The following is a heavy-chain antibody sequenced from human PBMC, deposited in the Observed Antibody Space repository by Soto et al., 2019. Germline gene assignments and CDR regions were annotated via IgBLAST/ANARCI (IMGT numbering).Heavy chain of an antibody. D-gene: IGHD3-22*01. CDR2: TYYSGST. Sequence: SETLSLTCTVSGGSISSGGYYWSWIRQHPGKGLEWIGYTYYSGSTYYNPSLKSRVTISVDTSKNQFSLKLSSVTAADTAVYYRARDRRRGADYYDSSGYIPYYYGMDVWGQGTTVTVSS. CDR3: ARDRRRGADYYDSSGYIPYYYGMDV. V-gene: IGHV4-31*02. J-gene: IGHJ6*02. CDR1: GGSISSGGYY.